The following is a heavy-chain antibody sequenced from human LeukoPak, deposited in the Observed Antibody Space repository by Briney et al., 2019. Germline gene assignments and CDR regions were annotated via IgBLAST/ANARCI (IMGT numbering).Heavy chain of an antibody. D-gene: IGHD1-26*01. Sequence: PGGSLRLSCAASGFTFSSYTMNWVRQAPGKGLEWVSSISITSDYIYYPDSMKGRFTISRDNAKNSLYLQMNSLRAEDTAVYYCARARSSGSHRVANAFDVWGQGTMVTVSS. CDR2: ISITSDYI. CDR1: GFTFSSYT. J-gene: IGHJ3*01. CDR3: ARARSSGSHRVANAFDV. V-gene: IGHV3-21*01.